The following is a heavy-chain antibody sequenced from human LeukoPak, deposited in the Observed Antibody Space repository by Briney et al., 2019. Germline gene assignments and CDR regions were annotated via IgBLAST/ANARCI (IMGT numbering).Heavy chain of an antibody. D-gene: IGHD1-26*01. CDR2: ASQSASGST. Sequence: KPSETLSLTCTVSGDSISSSGNCWGWIRQSPGKGLEWIGCASQSASGSTFYTPSLRSRATIWVDTSKSQFSLTVSSVTAADTAVYYCARGRYSWNYGVVFDYWGQGTLVTVSS. CDR3: ARGRYSWNYGVVFDY. CDR1: GDSISSSGNC. V-gene: IGHV4-39*07. J-gene: IGHJ4*02.